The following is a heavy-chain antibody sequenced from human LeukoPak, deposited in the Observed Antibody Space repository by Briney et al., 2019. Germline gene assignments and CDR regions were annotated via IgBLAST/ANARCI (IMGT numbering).Heavy chain of an antibody. CDR1: GFTFSSYS. Sequence: GGSLRLSCAASGFTFSSYSMNWVRQAPGKGLEWVSSISSSSSYIYYADSVKGRFTISRDNAKNSLYLQMNSPRAEDTAVYYCARDPGGYCSGGSCPACGQGTLVTVSS. CDR3: ARDPGGYCSGGSCPA. CDR2: ISSSSSYI. J-gene: IGHJ5*02. V-gene: IGHV3-21*01. D-gene: IGHD2-15*01.